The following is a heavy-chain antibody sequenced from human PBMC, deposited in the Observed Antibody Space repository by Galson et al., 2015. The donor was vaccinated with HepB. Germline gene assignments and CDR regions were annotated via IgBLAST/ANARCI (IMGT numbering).Heavy chain of an antibody. CDR2: INEDGSDK. V-gene: IGHV3-7*03. Sequence: SLRLSCAASELAFNKHWMSWVRQAPGKALEWVANINEDGSDKYFADSVKGQFTISRDNAKESVYLQMNSLRVEDTAVYYCARERDGGEADFDFWGQGTLVAVSS. D-gene: IGHD3-16*01. CDR3: ARERDGGEADFDF. CDR1: ELAFNKHW. J-gene: IGHJ4*02.